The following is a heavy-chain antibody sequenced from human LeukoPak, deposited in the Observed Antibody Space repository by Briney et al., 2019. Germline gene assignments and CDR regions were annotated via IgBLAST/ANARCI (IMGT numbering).Heavy chain of an antibody. J-gene: IGHJ4*02. Sequence: SETLSLTCAVYGGSFSGYYWSWIRQPPGKRLEWIGEINHSGSTNYNPSLKSRVTISVDTSKNQFSLKLSSVTAADTAVYYCARRYSSGQFDYWGQGTLVTVSS. D-gene: IGHD6-19*01. V-gene: IGHV4-34*01. CDR2: INHSGST. CDR3: ARRYSSGQFDY. CDR1: GGSFSGYY.